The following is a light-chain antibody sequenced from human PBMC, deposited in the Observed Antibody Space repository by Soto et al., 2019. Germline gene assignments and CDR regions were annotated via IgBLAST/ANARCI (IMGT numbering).Light chain of an antibody. CDR2: DAF. Sequence: EIVLTQSPATLSLSPGARATLSCRASQSVGSYFAWYQQKPGQAPRLLIYDAFSSATGIQARFSGSGSGTDFTLAISSLEPEDWAVYVGQPRSSWPLSVGGGTMVEIK. J-gene: IGKJ4*01. CDR3: QPRSSWPLS. V-gene: IGKV3-11*01. CDR1: QSVGSY.